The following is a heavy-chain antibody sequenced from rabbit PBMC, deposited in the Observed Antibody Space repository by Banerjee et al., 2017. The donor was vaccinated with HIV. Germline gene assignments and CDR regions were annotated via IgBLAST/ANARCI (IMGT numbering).Heavy chain of an antibody. Sequence: QSLEESGGDLVKPGASLTLTCTASGFSFSSSYYMCWVRQAPGKGLEWIACIYTGSGSTYYASWAKGRFTISKTSSTTVTLQMTSLTAADTATYFCARDFAGYVDFAGANLWGPGTLVTVS. CDR1: GFSFSSSYY. CDR3: ARDFAGYVDFAGANL. CDR2: IYTGSGST. J-gene: IGHJ4*01. V-gene: IGHV1S40*01. D-gene: IGHD6-1*01.